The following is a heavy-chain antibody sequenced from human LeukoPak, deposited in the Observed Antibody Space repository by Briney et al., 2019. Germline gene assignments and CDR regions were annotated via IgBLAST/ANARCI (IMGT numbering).Heavy chain of an antibody. J-gene: IGHJ4*02. CDR1: GYTFTGYY. V-gene: IGHV1-2*02. CDR3: ARGAYSYGYCHFDY. D-gene: IGHD5-18*01. Sequence: ASVKVSCKASGYTFTGYYMHWVRQAPGQGLEWMGWINPNSGGTNYAQKFQGRVTMTRDTSISTAYMQMSRLRSDDTAVYYCARGAYSYGYCHFDYWGQGTLVTVSS. CDR2: INPNSGGT.